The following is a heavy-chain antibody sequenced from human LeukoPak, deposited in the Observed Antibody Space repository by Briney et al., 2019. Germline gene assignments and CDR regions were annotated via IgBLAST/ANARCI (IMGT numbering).Heavy chain of an antibody. CDR3: ARRTLVGYMNCFDP. Sequence: SETLSLTCIVSGGSINSGSYYWGWIRQPPGKRLGCIGSIYYNENTYYSPSVKSRDTLHIDTPKNQFSLNLTSVTAADTAVYFCARRTLVGYMNCFDPWGQGTLVTVSS. V-gene: IGHV4-39*07. CDR1: GGSINSGSYY. J-gene: IGHJ5*02. D-gene: IGHD6-13*01. CDR2: IYYNENT.